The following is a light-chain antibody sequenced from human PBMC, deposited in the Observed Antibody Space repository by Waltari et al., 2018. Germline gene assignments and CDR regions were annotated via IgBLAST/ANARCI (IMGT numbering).Light chain of an antibody. CDR3: QKYESLPAT. J-gene: IGKJ1*01. CDR1: ESVSKF. Sequence: EIVLTQSPGTLSLSPGEGATLSCRASESVSKFLAWYQQKPGQAPRFLIYHASNRASGIPDRFSGSGFGTDFSLTISRLEPEDFAVYYCQKYESLPATFGQGTKVEIK. V-gene: IGKV3-20*01. CDR2: HAS.